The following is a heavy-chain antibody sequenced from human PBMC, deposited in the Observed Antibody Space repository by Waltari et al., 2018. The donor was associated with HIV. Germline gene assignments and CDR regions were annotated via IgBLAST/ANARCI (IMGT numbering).Heavy chain of an antibody. D-gene: IGHD3-10*01. CDR2: IYNDATT. V-gene: IGHV3-66*02. CDR3: ARRDGIISAFDI. CDR1: GLSVSGNY. J-gene: IGHJ3*02. Sequence: EVRLVQSGGGLVQPGGSLRFSCVASGLSVSGNYIGWVRQGPWTGLEWVSLIYNDATTYYADSAKGRFTISRDTSKNTLSLDMNNLRPEDTALYYCARRDGIISAFDIWGQGSMVTVSS.